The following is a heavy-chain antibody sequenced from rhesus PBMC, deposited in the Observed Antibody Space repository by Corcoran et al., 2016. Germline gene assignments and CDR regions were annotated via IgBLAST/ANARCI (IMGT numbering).Heavy chain of an antibody. Sequence: QVQLQESGPGLVKPSETLSLTCAVSGGSISRSSCSWLRPAPGTGLGWIGRIDSSGSTYYNPSLKSRVTLSVDTSKNQFSLKLSSVTAADTAVYYCARRSVGNYYWYFDLWGPGTPITISS. CDR2: IDSSGST. D-gene: IGHD4-17*01. CDR3: ARRSVGNYYWYFDL. V-gene: IGHV4S11*01. CDR1: GGSISRSS. J-gene: IGHJ2*01.